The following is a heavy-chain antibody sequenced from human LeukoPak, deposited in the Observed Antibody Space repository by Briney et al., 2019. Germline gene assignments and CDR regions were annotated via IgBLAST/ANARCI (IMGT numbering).Heavy chain of an antibody. CDR1: GYTFIDCY. Sequence: GASVKVSCKASGYTFIDCYIHWVRQAPGQGLEWMGRISPKSGGTNYAQRFQGRVTMTRDTSVTTAYMELSSLRSDDAAVYYCARAHVSNWGFDSWGQGTLVTVSS. J-gene: IGHJ4*02. CDR2: ISPKSGGT. CDR3: ARAHVSNWGFDS. D-gene: IGHD7-27*01. V-gene: IGHV1-2*06.